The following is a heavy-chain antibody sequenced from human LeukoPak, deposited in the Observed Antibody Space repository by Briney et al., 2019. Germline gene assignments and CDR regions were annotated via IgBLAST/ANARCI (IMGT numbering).Heavy chain of an antibody. Sequence: SETLSLTCNVSGGSISSYYWSWVRHPAGKGLEWIGRIYTSGSTNYNPSLKSRVTMSGDTSKNQFSLKLSSVTAADTAVYYCARGRHSSSWADHFDYWGQGTLVTVSS. CDR2: IYTSGST. J-gene: IGHJ4*02. CDR1: GGSISSYY. V-gene: IGHV4-4*07. CDR3: ARGRHSSSWADHFDY. D-gene: IGHD6-13*01.